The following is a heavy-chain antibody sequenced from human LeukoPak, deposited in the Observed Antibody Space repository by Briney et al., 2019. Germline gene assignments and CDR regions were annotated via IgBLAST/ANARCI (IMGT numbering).Heavy chain of an antibody. CDR3: VIWGDYDVLTGYYVPDY. Sequence: PGASLRLSCVASGFTFSNYAMSWVRQAPGKGLEWVSAITGSGTSTYYADSLNGRFTISRDNSKNTVFLHMNSLRHEDAAIYYCVIWGDYDVLTGYYVPDYWGQGTLVTVSS. V-gene: IGHV3-23*01. D-gene: IGHD3-9*01. CDR1: GFTFSNYA. J-gene: IGHJ4*02. CDR2: ITGSGTST.